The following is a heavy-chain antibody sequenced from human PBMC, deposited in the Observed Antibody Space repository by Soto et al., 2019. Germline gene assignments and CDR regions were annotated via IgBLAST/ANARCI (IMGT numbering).Heavy chain of an antibody. CDR3: ATWHEREHAYDV. CDR2: LYDVDGS. J-gene: IGHJ3*01. V-gene: IGHV3-53*01. Sequence: VGSLRLSCAASGLTVSGKKYVAWVRQARGKGLEWVSALYDVDGSFYSDSVKGRFTTSSDSSKTTVYLQMNDLRPADTAVYYCATWHEREHAYDVWGQGTTVTVSS. CDR1: GLTVSGKKY. D-gene: IGHD1-1*01.